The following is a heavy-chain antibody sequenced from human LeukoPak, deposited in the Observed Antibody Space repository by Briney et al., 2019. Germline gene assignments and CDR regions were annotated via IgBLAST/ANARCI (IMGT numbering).Heavy chain of an antibody. Sequence: SETLSLTCAVSGGSISGYYWSWIRQPPGKGLEWIGEINHSGSTNYNPSLKSRVTISVDTSKNQFSLKLSSVTAADTAVYYCARGSWFDPWGQGTLVTVSS. CDR3: ARGSWFDP. J-gene: IGHJ5*02. CDR2: INHSGST. V-gene: IGHV4-34*01. CDR1: GGSISGYY.